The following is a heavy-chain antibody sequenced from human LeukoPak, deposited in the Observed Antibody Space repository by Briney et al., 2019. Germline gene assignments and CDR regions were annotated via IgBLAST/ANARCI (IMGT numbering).Heavy chain of an antibody. D-gene: IGHD2-21*01. CDR1: GYTFTGYY. J-gene: IGHJ5*02. Sequence: ASVKVSCKASGYTFTGYYMHWVRQAPGQGLEWMGWINPNSGGTNYAQKFQGRVTMTRDTSISTAYMELSRLRSDDTAVYCCARSVETVNAIPEVWFDPWGRGTLVTGSS. CDR2: INPNSGGT. V-gene: IGHV1-2*02. CDR3: ARSVETVNAIPEVWFDP.